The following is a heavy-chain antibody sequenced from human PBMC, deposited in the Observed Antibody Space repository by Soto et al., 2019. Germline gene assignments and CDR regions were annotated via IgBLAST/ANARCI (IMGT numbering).Heavy chain of an antibody. CDR3: ASTLSIAVAVFGY. CDR2: INPNSGGT. CDR1: GYTFTGYY. J-gene: IGHJ4*02. V-gene: IGHV1-2*02. D-gene: IGHD6-19*01. Sequence: ASVKVSCKASGYTFTGYYMHWVRQAPGQGLEWMGWINPNSGGTNYAQKFQGRVTMTRDTSISTAYMELSRLRSDDTAVYYCASTLSIAVAVFGYWGQGTLVTVSS.